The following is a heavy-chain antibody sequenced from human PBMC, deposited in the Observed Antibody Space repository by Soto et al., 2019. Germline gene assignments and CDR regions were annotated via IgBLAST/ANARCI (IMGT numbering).Heavy chain of an antibody. V-gene: IGHV4-31*03. Sequence: SETLSLTCTVSGGSISSGGYYWSWIRQHPGKGLEWTGYIYYSGSTYYNPSLKSRVTISVDTSKNQFSLKLSSVTAADTAVYYCARARDGYSSRWVRGNNWFDTWGQGTLVTVSS. CDR1: GGSISSGGYY. CDR2: IYYSGST. D-gene: IGHD6-13*01. J-gene: IGHJ5*02. CDR3: ARARDGYSSRWVRGNNWFDT.